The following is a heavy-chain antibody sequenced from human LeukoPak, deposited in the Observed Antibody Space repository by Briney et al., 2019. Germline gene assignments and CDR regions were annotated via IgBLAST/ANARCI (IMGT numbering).Heavy chain of an antibody. D-gene: IGHD2-15*01. J-gene: IGHJ4*02. CDR3: GKGGWVAASPFDY. Sequence: GATVKVSCKASGYTFTGYYMHWVRQAPGQGLEWMGRINPNSGGTNYAQKFQGRVTMTRDTSISTAYMELSRLRSDDTAVYYCGKGGWVAASPFDYWGQGTLVTVSS. V-gene: IGHV1-2*06. CDR1: GYTFTGYY. CDR2: INPNSGGT.